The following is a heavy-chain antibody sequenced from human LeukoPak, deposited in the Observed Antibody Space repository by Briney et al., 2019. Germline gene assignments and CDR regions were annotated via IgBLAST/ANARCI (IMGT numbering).Heavy chain of an antibody. D-gene: IGHD3-3*01. CDR1: GFTFSSYW. Sequence: GGSLRLSCAASGFTFSSYWMSWVRQAPGKGPEWVAHIRQDASQEYHVDSVKGRFTISRDNAKNSLYLQMNSLRAEDTAVYYCARGVVYPAWSGPHWSDYWGQGALVTVSS. CDR2: IRQDASQE. V-gene: IGHV3-7*01. CDR3: ARGVVYPAWSGPHWSDY. J-gene: IGHJ4*02.